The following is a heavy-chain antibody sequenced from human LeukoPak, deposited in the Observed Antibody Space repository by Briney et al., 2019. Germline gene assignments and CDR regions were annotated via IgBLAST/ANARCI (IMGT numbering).Heavy chain of an antibody. J-gene: IGHJ3*02. CDR2: IKEDGSEK. CDR3: AKDTDSNPSDAFDI. Sequence: GGSLRLSCVASGFSFTANWMSWVRQAPGKGPEWGASIKEDGSEKYYGDSVSGRFTISRDNAKNSLYLQMNSLRAEDTALYYCAKDTDSNPSDAFDIWGQGTMVTVSS. V-gene: IGHV3-7*03. D-gene: IGHD4-11*01. CDR1: GFSFTANW.